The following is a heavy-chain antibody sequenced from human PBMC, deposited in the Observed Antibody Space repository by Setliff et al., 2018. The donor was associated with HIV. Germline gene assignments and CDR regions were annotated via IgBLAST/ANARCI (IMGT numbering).Heavy chain of an antibody. CDR1: GGTFSNYG. Sequence: SVKVSCKAYGGTFSNYGISWVRQAPGQGLEWMGGIIPIFGTANYAQKFQGRVTITADASTSTAYMELSSLSSEDTAVYYCSRDQPTVYYTSWYDSGEYNWFDPWGQGTLVTVSS. D-gene: IGHD6-13*01. J-gene: IGHJ5*02. CDR2: IIPIFGTA. V-gene: IGHV1-69*13. CDR3: SRDQPTVYYTSWYDSGEYNWFDP.